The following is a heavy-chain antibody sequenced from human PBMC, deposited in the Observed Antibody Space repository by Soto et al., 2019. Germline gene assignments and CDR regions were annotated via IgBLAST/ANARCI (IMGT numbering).Heavy chain of an antibody. CDR2: INTYNGNT. J-gene: IGHJ6*02. D-gene: IGHD3-16*01. Sequence: QVQLVQSRAEVKNPGASVKVSCKASGYSFTRYGIAWARQAPGQGLEWMGWINTYNGNTNYAQNLQDRVTLTTDTSSSTAYMELTSLRSNATAIYYCAMVDVYVTPSPQDVWGQGTTVIVSS. CDR3: AMVDVYVTPSPQDV. CDR1: GYSFTRYG. V-gene: IGHV1-18*01.